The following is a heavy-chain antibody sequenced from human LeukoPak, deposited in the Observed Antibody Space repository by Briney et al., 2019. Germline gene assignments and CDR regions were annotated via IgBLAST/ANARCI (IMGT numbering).Heavy chain of an antibody. CDR1: GGSISSYY. CDR2: INYSGST. V-gene: IGHV4-59*01. J-gene: IGHJ6*02. CDR3: ARWNYFYGMDV. Sequence: SETLSLTCTVSGGSISSYYWSWIRQPPGKGLEWIGYINYSGSTNYNPSLKSRVTISVDTSKNQFSLNLSSVTAAGTAVYYCARWNYFYGMDVWGQGTTVTVSS.